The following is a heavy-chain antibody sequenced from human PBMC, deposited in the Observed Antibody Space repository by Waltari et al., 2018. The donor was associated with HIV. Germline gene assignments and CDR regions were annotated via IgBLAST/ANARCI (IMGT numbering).Heavy chain of an antibody. V-gene: IGHV3-30*02. CDR2: VRYDGSHE. J-gene: IGHJ4*03. CDR1: GVNLNLYD. Sequence: QVHVVESGGAVVQPGGSLRLSCTASGVNLNLYDIPWVRQAPGRGLGGVACVRYDGSHEYYGDAVKGRFTISRDNSKNAIFLEMTVLRLEDTANYHCAKDGAPGRDAVFDTWGQGTLVTV. CDR3: AKDGAPGRDAVFDT. D-gene: IGHD1-26*01.